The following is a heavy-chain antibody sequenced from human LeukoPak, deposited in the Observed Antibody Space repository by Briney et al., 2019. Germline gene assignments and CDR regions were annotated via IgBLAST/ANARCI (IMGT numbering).Heavy chain of an antibody. CDR2: MNPNSGNT. V-gene: IGHV1-8*01. CDR3: ARGGGSSGWYVRGIAPTGTCDY. CDR1: GYTFTSYD. Sequence: GASVKVSCKASGYTFTSYDINWVRQATGQGLEWMGWMNPNSGNTGYAQKFQGRVTMTRNTSISTAYMELSSLRSEDTAVYYCARGGGSSGWYVRGIAPTGTCDYWGQGTLVTVSS. D-gene: IGHD6-19*01. J-gene: IGHJ4*02.